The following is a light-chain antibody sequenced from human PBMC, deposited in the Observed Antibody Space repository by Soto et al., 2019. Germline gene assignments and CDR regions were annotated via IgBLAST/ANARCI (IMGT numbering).Light chain of an antibody. Sequence: QSALTQPASVPGSPGQSITISCTGTSSNVGGYTLVSWFQQHPGKAPKLMIYEGSKRPSGVSHRFSGSKSGNTASLTISGLQAEDEADYYCCSYTGTTSFPWVFGGGTKLTVL. CDR2: EGS. CDR1: SSNVGGYTL. CDR3: CSYTGTTSFPWV. J-gene: IGLJ3*02. V-gene: IGLV2-23*03.